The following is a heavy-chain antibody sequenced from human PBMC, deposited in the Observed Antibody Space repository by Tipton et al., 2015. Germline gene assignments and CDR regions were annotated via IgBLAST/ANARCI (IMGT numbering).Heavy chain of an antibody. CDR2: IYPGDSET. J-gene: IGHJ4*02. Sequence: VQLVQSGAEVKKPGESLKISCKGSGYIFTSFWIGWVRQMPGKGLEWMGTIYPGDSETRYNPSLQGQVTISADTSITTAYLQWRSLKASDTAMYYCVRRARRVGSHSYPYYFDYWGQGTLVPVSS. V-gene: IGHV5-51*01. CDR1: GYIFTSFW. D-gene: IGHD1-26*01. CDR3: VRRARRVGSHSYPYYFDY.